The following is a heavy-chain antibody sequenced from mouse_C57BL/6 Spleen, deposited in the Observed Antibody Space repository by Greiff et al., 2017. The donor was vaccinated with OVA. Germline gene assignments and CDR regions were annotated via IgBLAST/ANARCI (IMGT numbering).Heavy chain of an antibody. CDR1: GFTFSDYG. J-gene: IGHJ2*01. V-gene: IGHV5-17*01. CDR3: GRRYYGSNEFDY. CDR2: ISSGSSTI. Sequence: EVKVEESGGGLVKPGGSLKLSCAASGFTFSDYGMHWVRQAPEKGLEWVAYISSGSSTIYYADTVKGRFTISRDDDNNTLFLQMTSLRSEDTAMDYYGRRYYGSNEFDYWGQGTTLTVSS. D-gene: IGHD1-1*01.